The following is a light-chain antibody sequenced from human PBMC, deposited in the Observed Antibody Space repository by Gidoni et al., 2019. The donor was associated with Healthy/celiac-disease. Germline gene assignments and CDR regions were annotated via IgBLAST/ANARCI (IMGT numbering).Light chain of an antibody. Sequence: QSALTQPASVPGSPGQSITISCTGTSSDVGGYNYVSWYQQPPGKAPKLMIYDVSNRPSGVSNRFSGSKSGNTASLTISGLQAEDEADYYCSSYTSSSTWVFGGGTKLTVL. J-gene: IGLJ3*02. CDR3: SSYTSSSTWV. CDR2: DVS. CDR1: SSDVGGYNY. V-gene: IGLV2-14*03.